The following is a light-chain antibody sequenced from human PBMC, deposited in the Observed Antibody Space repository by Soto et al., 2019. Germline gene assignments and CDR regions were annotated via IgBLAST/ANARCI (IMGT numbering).Light chain of an antibody. CDR2: GAS. Sequence: EIVLTQSPGTLSLSPGERATLSCRASQSVSSSYLAWYQQKPGQAPRLLIYGASSRATGIPDRFSGSGSGTDFTLTISRLEPEDFAVYYCQQYGSSPPLYKTFGQGTKLEIK. CDR1: QSVSSSY. CDR3: QQYGSSPPLYKT. J-gene: IGKJ2*01. V-gene: IGKV3-20*01.